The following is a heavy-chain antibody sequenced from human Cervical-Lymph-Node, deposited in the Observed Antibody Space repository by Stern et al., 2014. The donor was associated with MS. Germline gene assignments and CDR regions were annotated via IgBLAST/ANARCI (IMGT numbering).Heavy chain of an antibody. V-gene: IGHV3-21*01. CDR1: GFTFSSYS. D-gene: IGHD4-17*01. CDR3: AREGYGDYPLYYYGMDV. Sequence: EVQLVESGGGLVKPGGSLRLSCAASGFTFSSYSMNWVRQAPGKGLEWVSSISSSSSYIYYADSVKGRFTISRDNAKNSLYLQMNSLRAEDTAVYYCAREGYGDYPLYYYGMDVWGQGTTVTVSS. J-gene: IGHJ6*02. CDR2: ISSSSSYI.